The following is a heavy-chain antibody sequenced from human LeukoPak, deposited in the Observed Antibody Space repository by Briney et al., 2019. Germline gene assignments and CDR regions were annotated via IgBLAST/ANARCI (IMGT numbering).Heavy chain of an antibody. Sequence: EASVKVSCKASGYTFTSYYMHWVRQAPGQGLEWMGWINPNSAGTNYAQKFQGRVTMTRDTSISTGYMELGRLTSDDTAVYYCAYLSPAEDSWGQGTLVTVSS. D-gene: IGHD2-2*01. CDR3: AYLSPAEDS. CDR2: INPNSAGT. J-gene: IGHJ4*02. CDR1: GYTFTSYY. V-gene: IGHV1-2*02.